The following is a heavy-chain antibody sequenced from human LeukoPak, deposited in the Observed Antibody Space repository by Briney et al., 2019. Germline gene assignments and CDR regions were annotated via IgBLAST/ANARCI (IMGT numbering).Heavy chain of an antibody. D-gene: IGHD3-16*01. CDR2: ISGDGGST. CDR3: AREQHASNTEFDY. J-gene: IGHJ4*02. V-gene: IGHV3-43*02. Sequence: PGGSLRLSCAASGFIFSNYAIHWGRQAPGKGLEWVSLISGDGGSTFYADSVKGRFTISRDNAENTLYLQMNNLRAEDTAVYYCAREQHASNTEFDYWGQGTLVTVSS. CDR1: GFIFSNYA.